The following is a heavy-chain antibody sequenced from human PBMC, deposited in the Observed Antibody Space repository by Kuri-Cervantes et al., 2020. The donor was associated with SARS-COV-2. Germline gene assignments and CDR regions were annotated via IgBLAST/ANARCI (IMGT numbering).Heavy chain of an antibody. CDR2: TSSSSSYT. D-gene: IGHD3-22*01. J-gene: IGHJ4*02. V-gene: IGHV3-11*06. CDR3: AREGYYDSSGYFDY. Sequence: GGSLRLSCAASGFTFSDYYMSWIRQAPGKGLEWVSYTSSSSSYTNYADSVKGRFTISRDNAKNSLYLQMNSLRDEDTAVYYCAREGYYDSSGYFDYWGQGTLVTVSS. CDR1: GFTFSDYY.